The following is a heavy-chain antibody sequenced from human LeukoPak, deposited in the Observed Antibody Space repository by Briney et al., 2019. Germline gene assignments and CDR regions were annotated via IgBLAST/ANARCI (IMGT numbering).Heavy chain of an antibody. CDR2: ILSNGFDT. V-gene: IGHV3-23*01. CDR1: GFTFSSYG. J-gene: IGHJ4*02. CDR3: VGDREDDTSGNIDF. Sequence: QPGGSLRLSCAASGFTFSSYGMHWVRQAPGKGLEWVSSILSNGFDTSYAESVKGRITISRDNSKNTLFLEMSSLRAEDTALYYCVGDREDDTSGNIDFWGQGTLVTVSS. D-gene: IGHD3-22*01.